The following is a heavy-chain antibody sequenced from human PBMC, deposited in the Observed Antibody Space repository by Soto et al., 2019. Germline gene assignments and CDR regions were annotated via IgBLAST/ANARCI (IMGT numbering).Heavy chain of an antibody. J-gene: IGHJ5*02. V-gene: IGHV4-34*01. CDR2: FYDGGTI. CDR1: GESLNYFY. CDR3: ARGKCADRFAN. Sequence: VHLQQWGAGLLKPSETLSLTCAVYGESLNYFYWSWIRQAPGKGLEWIGEFYDGGTINYNPSLKSRVAILATTSSNQFSLRLTSVTAADAAIYSGARGKCADRFANWGQGTLVTVSS. D-gene: IGHD3-22*01.